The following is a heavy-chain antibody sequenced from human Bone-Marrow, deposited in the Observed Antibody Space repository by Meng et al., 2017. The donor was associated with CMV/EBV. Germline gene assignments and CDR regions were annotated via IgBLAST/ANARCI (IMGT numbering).Heavy chain of an antibody. D-gene: IGHD2-21*02. J-gene: IGHJ4*02. V-gene: IGHV3-53*01. CDR1: GLTVSTNY. CDR2: IYVGGDT. CDR3: TRRRLPQGELDC. Sequence: VQLVESGGGLIQPGGYLRLSCAASGLTVSTNYMSWVRQAPGKGLDWVSAIYVGGDTYYADSVKGRFTLSRDNSKNTLFLQMNSLRVEDTAVYYCTRRRLPQGELDCWGQGTLVTVSS.